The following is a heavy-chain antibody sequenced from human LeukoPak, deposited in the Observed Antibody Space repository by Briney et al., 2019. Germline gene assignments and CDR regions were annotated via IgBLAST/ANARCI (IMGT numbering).Heavy chain of an antibody. V-gene: IGHV4-39*01. Sequence: SETLSLSCTVSGDSITSLTYYWVWIRQPPGKGLEWIASIYYSGTTYYSPSLKSRVTISVNRSDNQFSLRLSSVTAADTAVYFCAGYSSGWSSGGGYWGQGTLVTASS. J-gene: IGHJ4*02. CDR1: GDSITSLTYY. CDR3: AGYSSGWSSGGGY. CDR2: IYYSGTT. D-gene: IGHD6-19*01.